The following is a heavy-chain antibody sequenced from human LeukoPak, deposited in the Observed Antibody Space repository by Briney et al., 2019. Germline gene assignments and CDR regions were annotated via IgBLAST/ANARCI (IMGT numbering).Heavy chain of an antibody. CDR3: AKENLVGGTNYFDY. V-gene: IGHV3-23*01. CDR1: GFIFTNYF. D-gene: IGHD1-26*01. Sequence: GGSLRLSCAASGFIFTNYFMSWVRQAPGKGLEWVSAISGSGGSTYYADSVKGRLTISRDNSKNTLYLQMNSLRAEDTAVYYCAKENLVGGTNYFDYWGQGTLVTVSS. CDR2: ISGSGGST. J-gene: IGHJ4*02.